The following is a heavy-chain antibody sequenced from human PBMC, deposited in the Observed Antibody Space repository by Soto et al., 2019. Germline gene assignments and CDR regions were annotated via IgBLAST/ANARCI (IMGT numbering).Heavy chain of an antibody. V-gene: IGHV3-30-3*01. Sequence: VQLVESGGGLVQPGGSLRLSCAASGFTFSSYEMNWVRQAPGKGLEWVAVISYDGSNKYYADSVKGRFTISRDNSKNTLYLQMNSLRAEDTAVYYCARGLTKEMATISGYWGQGTLVTVSS. CDR3: ARGLTKEMATISGY. CDR1: GFTFSSYE. D-gene: IGHD5-12*01. CDR2: ISYDGSNK. J-gene: IGHJ4*02.